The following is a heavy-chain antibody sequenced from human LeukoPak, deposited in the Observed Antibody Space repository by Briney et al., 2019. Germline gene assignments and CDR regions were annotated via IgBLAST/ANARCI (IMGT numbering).Heavy chain of an antibody. CDR2: ISYDGSNK. Sequence: GGSLRLSCAASGFTFSSYAMRWVRRAPGKGLEWVAVISYDGSNKYYADSVKGRFTISRDNSKNTLYLQMNSLRAEDTAVYYCARDVKEAMDVWGKGTTVTVSS. V-gene: IGHV3-30-3*01. CDR1: GFTFSSYA. CDR3: ARDVKEAMDV. J-gene: IGHJ6*03.